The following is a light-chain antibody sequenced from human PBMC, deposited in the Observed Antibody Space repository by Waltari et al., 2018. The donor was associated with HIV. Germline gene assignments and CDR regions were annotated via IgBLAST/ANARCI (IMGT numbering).Light chain of an antibody. Sequence: DIQMTQSPFTLSASVGDSVTITCRASQNINSWLAWYQQKTGKAPKLLIYKASILESGVPSRFSGYKSGTEFTLTISSLHPDDFATYYCQHYQTYPWTFGQGTKVEIK. CDR1: QNINSW. J-gene: IGKJ1*01. CDR2: KAS. CDR3: QHYQTYPWT. V-gene: IGKV1-5*03.